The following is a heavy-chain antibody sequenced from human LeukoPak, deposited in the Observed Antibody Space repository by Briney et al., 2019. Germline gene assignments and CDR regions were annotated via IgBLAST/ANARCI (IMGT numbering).Heavy chain of an antibody. CDR3: ARGGSSSEAFDI. J-gene: IGHJ3*02. CDR2: IYHSGST. CDR1: GGSISSGGYS. Sequence: SETLSLTCAVSGGSISSGGYSWSWIRQPPGKGLEWIGYIYHSGSTYYNPSLKSRVTISVDRSKNQFSLKLSSVTAADTAVYYCARGGSSSEAFDIWGQGTMVTVSS. V-gene: IGHV4-30-2*01. D-gene: IGHD6-13*01.